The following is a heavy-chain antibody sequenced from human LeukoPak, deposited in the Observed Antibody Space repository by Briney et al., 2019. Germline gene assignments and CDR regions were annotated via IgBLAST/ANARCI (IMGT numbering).Heavy chain of an antibody. Sequence: GGSLRLSCAASGFTFSTYWMNWYRQAPGKGLEWVGNINQDASEINYVDSVKGRFTISRDNSKNTLYLQMNSLRAEDTAVYYCARAKLELRYDWFDPWGQGTLVTVSS. CDR1: GFTFSTYW. V-gene: IGHV3-7*01. CDR3: ARAKLELRYDWFDP. D-gene: IGHD1-7*01. CDR2: INQDASEI. J-gene: IGHJ5*02.